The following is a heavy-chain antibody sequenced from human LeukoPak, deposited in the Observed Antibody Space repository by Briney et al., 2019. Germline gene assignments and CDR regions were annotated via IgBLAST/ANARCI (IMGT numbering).Heavy chain of an antibody. CDR3: ARGLGDSSGYYCDY. CDR2: IWYDGSNK. J-gene: IGHJ4*02. CDR1: GFTFSGYS. Sequence: GGSLRLSCAASGFTFSGYSMNWVRQAPGKGLEWVAVIWYDGSNKYYADSVKGRFTISRDNSKNTLYLQMNSLRAEDTAVYYCARGLGDSSGYYCDYWGQGTLVTVSS. V-gene: IGHV3-33*08. D-gene: IGHD3-22*01.